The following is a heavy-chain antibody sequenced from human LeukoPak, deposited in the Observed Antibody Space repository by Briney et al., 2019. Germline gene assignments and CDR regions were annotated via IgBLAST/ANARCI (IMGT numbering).Heavy chain of an antibody. Sequence: ASVKVSCKASGGTFSSYAISWVRQAPGQGLEWMGGIIPIFGTANYAQKFQGRVTITADKSTSTAYMELSSLRSEDTAVYYCARGREAAAAGTSAWYYYYYMDVWGKGTTVTVSS. CDR2: IIPIFGTA. D-gene: IGHD6-13*01. CDR3: ARGREAAAAGTSAWYYYYYMDV. V-gene: IGHV1-69*06. CDR1: GGTFSSYA. J-gene: IGHJ6*03.